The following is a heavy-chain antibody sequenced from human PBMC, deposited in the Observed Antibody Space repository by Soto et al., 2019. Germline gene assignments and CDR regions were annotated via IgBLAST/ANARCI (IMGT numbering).Heavy chain of an antibody. CDR1: GGSTRRGDYY. Sequence: PSETLSLTCTVSGGSTRRGDYYWSWVRQHPGKGLEWIGYIYYSGSTYYNPSLKSRVTISVDTSKNQFSLKLSSVTAADTAVYYCARRPQDCSGGRCYLYFHHWGQGTLVTVS. CDR2: IYYSGST. D-gene: IGHD2-15*01. V-gene: IGHV4-30-4*01. CDR3: ARRPQDCSGGRCYLYFHH. J-gene: IGHJ1*01.